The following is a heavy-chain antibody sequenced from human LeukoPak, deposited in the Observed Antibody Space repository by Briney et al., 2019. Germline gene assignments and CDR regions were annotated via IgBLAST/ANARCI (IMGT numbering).Heavy chain of an antibody. J-gene: IGHJ5*02. D-gene: IGHD7-27*01. V-gene: IGHV1-8*03. CDR1: GYTFTSYD. Sequence: ASVKVSCKASGYTFTSYDINWVRQATGQGLEWMGWMNPNSGNTGYAQKFQGRVTITRNTSISTAYMELSSLRSEDTAVYYCARSDPGVNWFDPWGQGTLVTVSS. CDR3: ARSDPGVNWFDP. CDR2: MNPNSGNT.